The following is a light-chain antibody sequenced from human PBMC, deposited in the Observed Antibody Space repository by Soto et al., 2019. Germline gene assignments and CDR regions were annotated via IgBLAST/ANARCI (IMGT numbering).Light chain of an antibody. CDR3: QQSYSTPIT. J-gene: IGKJ5*01. V-gene: IGKV1-39*01. CDR2: AAS. CDR1: QSISSY. Sequence: DIQMTQSPSSLSASVGDRLTVTCLASQSISSYLNWYQEKPGKAPKLLIYAASSLQSGVPSRFSGSGSGTDFTLTISSLQPEDFATYYCQQSYSTPITFGQGTRLEI.